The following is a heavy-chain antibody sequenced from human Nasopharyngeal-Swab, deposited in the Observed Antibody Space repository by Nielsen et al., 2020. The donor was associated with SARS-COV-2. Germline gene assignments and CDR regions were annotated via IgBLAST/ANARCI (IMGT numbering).Heavy chain of an antibody. CDR2: ISAYNGNT. V-gene: IGHV1-18*01. D-gene: IGHD3-3*01. J-gene: IGHJ6*02. CDR3: ARDSSFTISYGMDV. Sequence: PSVKVSCKASGYTFTSYGISWVRQAPGQGLEWMGWISAYNGNTNYAQKLQGRVTMTTDTSTSTAYMELRSLRSDDTAVYYCARDSSFTISYGMDVWGQGTTVTVSS. CDR1: GYTFTSYG.